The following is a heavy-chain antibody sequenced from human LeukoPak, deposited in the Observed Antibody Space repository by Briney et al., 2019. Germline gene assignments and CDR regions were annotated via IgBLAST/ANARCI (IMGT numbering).Heavy chain of an antibody. Sequence: PVKVSCKASGGTFISYAISWVRQAPGQGLEWMGRIIPIFGTANYAQKFQGRVTITTDESTSTAYMELSSLRSEDTAVYYCARDPIAAAGNFDYWGQGTLVTVSS. CDR2: IIPIFGTA. J-gene: IGHJ4*02. V-gene: IGHV1-69*05. CDR3: ARDPIAAAGNFDY. D-gene: IGHD6-13*01. CDR1: GGTFISYA.